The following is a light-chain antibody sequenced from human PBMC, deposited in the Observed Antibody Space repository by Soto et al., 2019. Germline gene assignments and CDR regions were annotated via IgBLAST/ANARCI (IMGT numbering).Light chain of an antibody. J-gene: IGKJ4*01. CDR1: QALSNY. CDR2: AAS. CDR3: QQSYSTPLT. Sequence: DIQLTQSPSVLSASFGDRVTLTCRASQALSNYLAWYQQKPGKAPDLLIYAASSLQSGVPSRFSGSGSGTDFTLTISSLEPEDFATYYCQQSYSTPLTFGGGTKVDIK. V-gene: IGKV1-39*01.